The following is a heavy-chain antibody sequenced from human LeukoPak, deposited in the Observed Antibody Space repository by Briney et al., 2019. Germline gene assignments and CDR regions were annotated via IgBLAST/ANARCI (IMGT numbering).Heavy chain of an antibody. Sequence: ASVKVSCKASGYTFTSYYMHWVRQAPGQGLEWMGIINPSGGSTSYAQKFQGRVTMTRDTSTSTVYMELSSLRSGDTAVYYCARVASRRIFFDYWGQGTLVTVSS. J-gene: IGHJ4*02. CDR3: ARVASRRIFFDY. D-gene: IGHD2-15*01. CDR1: GYTFTSYY. V-gene: IGHV1-46*01. CDR2: INPSGGST.